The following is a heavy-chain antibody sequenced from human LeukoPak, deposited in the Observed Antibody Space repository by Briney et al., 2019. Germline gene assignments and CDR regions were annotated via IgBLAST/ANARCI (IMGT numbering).Heavy chain of an antibody. D-gene: IGHD4/OR15-4a*01. CDR1: GVRFGGYA. Sequence: PGGSLRLSCSGSGVRFGGYALSWVRQAPGKGLEWVGFIRSKALYGTSEYAASVEGRFAISRDDSNNIVYLQMNSLKTEDTAVYFCVRESARDYYFDFWGQGTLVTVSS. V-gene: IGHV3-49*04. CDR3: VRESARDYYFDF. J-gene: IGHJ4*02. CDR2: IRSKALYGTS.